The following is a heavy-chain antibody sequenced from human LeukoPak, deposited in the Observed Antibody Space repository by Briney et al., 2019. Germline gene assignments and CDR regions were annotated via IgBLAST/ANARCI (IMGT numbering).Heavy chain of an antibody. CDR2: FSGSGYRS. J-gene: IGHJ4*02. D-gene: IGHD6-13*01. CDR1: GFNFCSYV. Sequence: GESLRHSCADPGFNFCSYVVSHVRQTQGRGQEWVSPFSGSGYRSYYAESVNDRFTISRDNSKNKLYLQMNSLRAEDTAVYYCAKDEGQQPPTHFDYWGQGTLVPVSS. CDR3: AKDEGQQPPTHFDY. V-gene: IGHV3-23*01.